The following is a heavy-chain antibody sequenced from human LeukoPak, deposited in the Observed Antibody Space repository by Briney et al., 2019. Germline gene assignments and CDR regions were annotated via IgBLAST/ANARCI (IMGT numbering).Heavy chain of an antibody. D-gene: IGHD1-26*01. V-gene: IGHV4-34*01. CDR1: GGSFSGYY. CDR2: INHSGST. CDR3: ARLKPLVGANYYYGMDV. J-gene: IGHJ6*02. Sequence: SETLSLTCAVYGGSFSGYYWSWIRQPPGKGLEWIGEINHSGSTNYNPSLKSRVTISVDTSKNQFSLKLSSVTAADTAVYYCARLKPLVGANYYYGMDVWGQGTTVTVSS.